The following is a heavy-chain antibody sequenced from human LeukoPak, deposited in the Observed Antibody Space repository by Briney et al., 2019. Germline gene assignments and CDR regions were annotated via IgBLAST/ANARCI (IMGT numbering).Heavy chain of an antibody. D-gene: IGHD3-16*01. CDR3: ARDTDGGDYDDY. CDR2: ISAYNGNT. V-gene: IGHV1-18*04. Sequence: DSVRVSCKASGYTFTSYGISVVSGAAGQGPEWMGWISAYNGNTNYAQKLQGRVTMTTDTSTSTAYMELRSLRSDDTAVYYCARDTDGGDYDDYWGQGTLVTVSS. J-gene: IGHJ4*02. CDR1: GYTFTSYG.